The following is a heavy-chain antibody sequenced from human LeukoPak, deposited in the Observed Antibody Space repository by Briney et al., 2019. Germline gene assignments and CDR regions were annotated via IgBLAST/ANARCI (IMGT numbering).Heavy chain of an antibody. Sequence: PSETLSPTCTVSGGSISRDCWSWVRQPPGKGLGRVGYIYYTWSTNYNPSLQRRVTMSVDPSKNQFSLKLSSVTAADTAVYYCAGAYSGYDYGSWFHYWGQGTLVTVSS. D-gene: IGHD5-12*01. CDR3: AGAYSGYDYGSWFHY. CDR1: GGSISRDC. V-gene: IGHV4-59*08. CDR2: IYYTWST. J-gene: IGHJ4*02.